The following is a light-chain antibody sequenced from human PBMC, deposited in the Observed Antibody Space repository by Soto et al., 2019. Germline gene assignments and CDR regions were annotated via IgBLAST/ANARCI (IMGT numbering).Light chain of an antibody. Sequence: DVPMTQSPSSLSVSVGDRVTITCRASQVISTYLAWYQQKPGKPPQLLIYAVSTLQSGVPSRFSGSASGTEFTLAISSLQPEDGATSYCQRYNSAPLTFGQGTRLE. CDR3: QRYNSAPLT. V-gene: IGKV1-27*01. CDR1: QVISTY. CDR2: AVS. J-gene: IGKJ5*01.